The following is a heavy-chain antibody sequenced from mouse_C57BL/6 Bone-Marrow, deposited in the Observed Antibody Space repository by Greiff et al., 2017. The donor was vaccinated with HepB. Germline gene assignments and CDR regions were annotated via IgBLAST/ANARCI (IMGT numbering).Heavy chain of an antibody. V-gene: IGHV1-59*01. CDR2: IDPSDSYT. D-gene: IGHD2-4*01. Sequence: QVQLQQPGAELVRPGTSVKLSCKASGYTFTSYWMHWVKQRPGQGLEWIGVIDPSDSYTNYNQKFKGKATLTVDTSSSTAYMNLSSLTSEDSAVYYCARGMRSTIITPYYFDYWGQGTTLTVSS. CDR3: ARGMRSTIITPYYFDY. J-gene: IGHJ2*01. CDR1: GYTFTSYW.